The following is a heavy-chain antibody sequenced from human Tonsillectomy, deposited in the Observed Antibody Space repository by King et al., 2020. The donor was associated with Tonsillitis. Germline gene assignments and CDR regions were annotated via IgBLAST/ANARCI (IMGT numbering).Heavy chain of an antibody. D-gene: IGHD2-15*01. Sequence: VQLVESGGGLVKPGGSLTLSCAASGFIFSDFYMSWVRQEPGKGLEWVSYISSRSSYTNYADSVRGRFTISRDNAKNSLYLQMNSLRAEDTAVYYCARTHDGYCSGGSCDYMVVWGKGTTVTVSS. CDR2: ISSRSSYT. V-gene: IGHV3-11*05. J-gene: IGHJ6*03. CDR1: GFIFSDFY. CDR3: ARTHDGYCSGGSCDYMVV.